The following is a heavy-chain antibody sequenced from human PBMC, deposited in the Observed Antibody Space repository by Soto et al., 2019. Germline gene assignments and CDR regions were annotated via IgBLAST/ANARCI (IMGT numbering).Heavy chain of an antibody. D-gene: IGHD3-10*01. CDR2: INPSGGST. J-gene: IGHJ4*02. CDR1: GYTITSYY. CDR3: ARWGCQXFGELFQSGMELDY. Sequence: ASVKVTCKASGYTITSYYMHWVRQAPGQGIEWMGIINPSGGSTSYAQKFQGRVTMTRDTSTSTVYMELSSLRSEDTAVYYCARWGCQXFGELFQSGMELDYWGQGTLVTVSS. V-gene: IGHV1-46*01.